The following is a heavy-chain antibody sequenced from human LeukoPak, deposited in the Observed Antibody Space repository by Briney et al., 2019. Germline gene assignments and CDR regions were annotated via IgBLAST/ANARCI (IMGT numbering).Heavy chain of an antibody. Sequence: SETLSLTCAVYGGSFSDYSWSWIRQPPGKGLEWIGEINHSGGTNHNPSLMSRVIMSVDTSKNQFSLKLSSVTAADTAVYYCARQTGYDAFDIWGQGTMVTVSS. CDR3: ARQTGYDAFDI. CDR2: INHSGGT. V-gene: IGHV4-34*01. D-gene: IGHD3-9*01. CDR1: GGSFSDYS. J-gene: IGHJ3*02.